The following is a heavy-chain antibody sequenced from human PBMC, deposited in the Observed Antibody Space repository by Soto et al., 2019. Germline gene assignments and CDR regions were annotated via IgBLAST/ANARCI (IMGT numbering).Heavy chain of an antibody. J-gene: IGHJ4*02. CDR3: AREDSGAFFDF. CDR2: IYSGTT. D-gene: IGHD2-15*01. Sequence: SETLSLTCAASCGSIISGGYSWSWIRQPPGKGLEWIGYIYSGTTHYNPSLESRVTIAMDRSKNQVSLSLKSVTAADTAVYYCAREDSGAFFDFWGQGTQVTVSS. CDR1: CGSIISGGYS. V-gene: IGHV4-30-2*01.